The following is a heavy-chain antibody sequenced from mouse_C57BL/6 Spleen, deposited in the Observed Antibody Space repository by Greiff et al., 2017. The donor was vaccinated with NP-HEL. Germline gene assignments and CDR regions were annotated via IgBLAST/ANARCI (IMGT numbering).Heavy chain of an antibody. V-gene: IGHV1-52*01. J-gene: IGHJ4*01. CDR1: GYTFTSYW. CDR2: IDPSDSET. D-gene: IGHD1-1*01. Sequence: QVQLQQPGAELVRPGSSVKLSCKASGYTFTSYWMHWVKQRPIQGLEWIGNIDPSDSETHYNQKFKDKATLTVDKSSSTAYMQLSSLTSEDSAVYYCASHYYGSSSYAMDYWGQGTSVTVSS. CDR3: ASHYYGSSSYAMDY.